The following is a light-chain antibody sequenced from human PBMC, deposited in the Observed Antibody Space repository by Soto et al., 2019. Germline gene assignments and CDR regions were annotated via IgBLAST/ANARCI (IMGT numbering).Light chain of an antibody. CDR3: CSFAGSATLYV. CDR2: GNS. CDR1: SSNIGAGYD. J-gene: IGLJ1*01. Sequence: QSVLTQPPSVSGAPGQRVTISCTGSSSNIGAGYDVHWYQQLPGTAPKFLIYGNSNRPSGVPDRFSGSKSGTSVSLAITGLQAEDEADYFCCSFAGSATLYVFGIGTRSPS. V-gene: IGLV1-40*01.